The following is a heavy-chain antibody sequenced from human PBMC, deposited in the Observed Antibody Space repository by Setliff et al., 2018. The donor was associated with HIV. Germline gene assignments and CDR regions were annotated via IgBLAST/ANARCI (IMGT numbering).Heavy chain of an antibody. D-gene: IGHD5-12*01. CDR2: IYYSGGT. CDR1: GGSISSYY. Sequence: PSETLSLTCTVSGGSISSYYWSWIRQPAGKGLEWIGRIYYSGGTYYNPSLNSRVTISVDTSRNQFSLKLTSVTAADTALYFCARLGDSGYDFRGYFDYWGQGKLVTVPS. J-gene: IGHJ4*02. CDR3: ARLGDSGYDFRGYFDY. V-gene: IGHV4-59*05.